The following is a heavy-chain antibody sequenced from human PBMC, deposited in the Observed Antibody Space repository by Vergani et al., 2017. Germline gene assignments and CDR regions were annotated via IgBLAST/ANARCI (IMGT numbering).Heavy chain of an antibody. V-gene: IGHV3-74*01. D-gene: IGHD3-9*01. Sequence: EVQLVESGGGLVQPGGSLRLSCAASGFTFSNYWMHWGRQAPGKGLVWVSRINSDGTSASYGEFVKGRFTMSRDNAKNTVYLQMNSLRVEDTGVYYCARARCIETCYMSNWLDSWGQGTLVTVSS. CDR1: GFTFSNYW. CDR2: INSDGTSA. CDR3: ARARCIETCYMSNWLDS. J-gene: IGHJ5*01.